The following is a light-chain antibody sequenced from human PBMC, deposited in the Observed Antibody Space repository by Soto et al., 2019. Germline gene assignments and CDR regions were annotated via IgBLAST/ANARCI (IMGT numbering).Light chain of an antibody. J-gene: IGKJ5*01. CDR3: QQYENLPT. Sequence: DIQMTQSPSSLSASVGDRVTITCQASQNINNYLNWYQQKPGRAPKLLIYDASNLEAGVPSRFRGSGSGTDFTFTSRRLQPEDIATYYCQQYENLPTFGQGTRLEIK. V-gene: IGKV1-33*01. CDR2: DAS. CDR1: QNINNY.